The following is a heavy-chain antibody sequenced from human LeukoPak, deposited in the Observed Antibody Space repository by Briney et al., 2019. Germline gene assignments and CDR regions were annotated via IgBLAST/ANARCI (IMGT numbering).Heavy chain of an antibody. CDR2: IKTKTDGATT. CDR1: GFTFSNAW. CDR3: VSQYFDC. D-gene: IGHD4-11*01. Sequence: GGSLRLSCAASGFTFSNAWMNWVRQAPGKGLEWVGRIKTKTDGATTDYAAPVKGRFTISRDDSKNTLYLQMNSLKTEDTAFHYCVSQYFDCWGQGTLVTVSS. V-gene: IGHV3-15*01. J-gene: IGHJ4*02.